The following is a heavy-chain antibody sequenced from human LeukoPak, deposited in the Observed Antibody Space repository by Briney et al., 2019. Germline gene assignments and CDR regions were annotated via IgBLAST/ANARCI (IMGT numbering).Heavy chain of an antibody. J-gene: IGHJ5*02. D-gene: IGHD2-21*02. CDR3: ASGGGRQAYCGGDCYPNWFDP. CDR1: GGSFSGYY. V-gene: IGHV4-34*01. Sequence: SETLSLTCAVYGGSFSGYYWSWIRQPPGKGLEWIGEINHSGGTNYNPSLKSRVTISVDTSKNQFSLKLSSVTAADTAVYYCASGGGRQAYCGGDCYPNWFDPWGQGTLVTVSS. CDR2: INHSGGT.